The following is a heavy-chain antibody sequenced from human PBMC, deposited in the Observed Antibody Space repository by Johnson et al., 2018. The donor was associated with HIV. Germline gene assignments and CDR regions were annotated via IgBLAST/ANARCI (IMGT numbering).Heavy chain of an antibody. CDR2: SSSGGST. J-gene: IGHJ3*01. CDR3: ASCGSDSSGRGAFDV. Sequence: EKLVESGGGLVQPGGSLRLSCAASGFTVSSNYMSWVRQAPGKGLEWVAVSSSGGSTYYADSVMGRFTISRDNSKNTLYLQMNSLRAEDTAVYYCASCGSDSSGRGAFDVWGQGTMVTVSS. D-gene: IGHD3-22*01. V-gene: IGHV3-66*01. CDR1: GFTVSSNY.